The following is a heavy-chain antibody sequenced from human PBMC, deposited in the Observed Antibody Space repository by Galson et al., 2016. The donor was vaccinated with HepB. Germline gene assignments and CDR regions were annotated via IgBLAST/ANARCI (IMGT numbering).Heavy chain of an antibody. D-gene: IGHD5-24*01. CDR2: ISSSGNTI. CDR3: ARDPGGKFSDGSIDY. V-gene: IGHV3-48*03. J-gene: IGHJ4*02. Sequence: SLRLSCAASGFTFSSYEMNWVRQAPGKGLEWVSYISSSGNTIYYADSVKGRFTISRDNAKNSLFLQMNSLRDDDTAVYYCARDPGGKFSDGSIDYWGQGTLVTVSS. CDR1: GFTFSSYE.